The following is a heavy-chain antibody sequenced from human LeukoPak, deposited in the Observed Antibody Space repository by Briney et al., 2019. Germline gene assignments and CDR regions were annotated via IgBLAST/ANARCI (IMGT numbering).Heavy chain of an antibody. Sequence: GGSLRLSCAASGLTFSNFAMTWVRQTPGKGLEWVSALSASGGGTFYAPSVKGCFTISRDNSKNTVSLQMNSLRAEDTALYYCATVLHTSMTTWAAFDTWGQGTMVTVSS. CDR1: GLTFSNFA. V-gene: IGHV3-23*01. D-gene: IGHD5-18*01. J-gene: IGHJ3*02. CDR3: ATVLHTSMTTWAAFDT. CDR2: LSASGGGT.